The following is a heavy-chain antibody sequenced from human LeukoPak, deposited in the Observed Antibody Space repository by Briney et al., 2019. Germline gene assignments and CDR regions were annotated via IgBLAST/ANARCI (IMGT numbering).Heavy chain of an antibody. CDR2: IYYSGSP. V-gene: IGHV4-59*01. Sequence: PSETLSFTCTVSGGSITIYYLSWIRQPPGKGLEWIGYIYYSGSPNYNPSLKSRVTMSLDTSKNQFSLKLSSVSAADTAVYYCARYYDFWSGFDPWGQGTLVTVSS. CDR3: ARYYDFWSGFDP. J-gene: IGHJ5*02. CDR1: GGSITIYY. D-gene: IGHD3-3*01.